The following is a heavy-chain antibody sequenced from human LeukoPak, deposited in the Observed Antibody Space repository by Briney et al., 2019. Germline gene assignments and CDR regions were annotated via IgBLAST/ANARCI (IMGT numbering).Heavy chain of an antibody. J-gene: IGHJ1*01. D-gene: IGHD3-3*01. CDR2: INPNSGGT. V-gene: IGHV1-2*02. CDR1: GYTFTGYY. Sequence: GASVKVSCKASGYTFTGYYMHWVRQAPGQGLEWMGWINPNSGGTNYAQKFQGRVTMTRDTSISTAYMELSRLRSDDTAVYYCARPSYDFWSGKPTGYFQHWGQGTLVTVSS. CDR3: ARPSYDFWSGKPTGYFQH.